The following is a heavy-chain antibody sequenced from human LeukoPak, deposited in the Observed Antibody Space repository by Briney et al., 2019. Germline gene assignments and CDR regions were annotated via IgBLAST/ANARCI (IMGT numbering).Heavy chain of an antibody. CDR2: ISSSGSA. V-gene: IGHV4-4*07. Sequence: PSETLSLTCTVSGGSISSYYWSWIRQPAGKGLEWIGRISSSGSANYNPSLKSRVTISVDTSKNQFSLKLSSVTAADTAVYFCARGPYSYDSSGAFDIWGQGTMVTVSS. D-gene: IGHD3-22*01. CDR3: ARGPYSYDSSGAFDI. CDR1: GGSISSYY. J-gene: IGHJ3*02.